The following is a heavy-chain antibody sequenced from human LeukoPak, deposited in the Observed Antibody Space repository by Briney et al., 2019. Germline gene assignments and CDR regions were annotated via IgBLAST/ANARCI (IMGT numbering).Heavy chain of an antibody. J-gene: IGHJ4*02. D-gene: IGHD3-22*01. CDR1: GFTFKSYA. CDR2: ISGDSTDI. V-gene: IGHV3-21*01. CDR3: ARRGYSDSSXYDY. Sequence: GGSLRLSCATSGFTFKSYAMNWVRQSPGKGLELVSSISGDSTDIYYADSLMGRSTISRDNAKNSLHLQINSLRAEDTAIYYCARRGYSDSSXYDYWGXXTLVTVSS.